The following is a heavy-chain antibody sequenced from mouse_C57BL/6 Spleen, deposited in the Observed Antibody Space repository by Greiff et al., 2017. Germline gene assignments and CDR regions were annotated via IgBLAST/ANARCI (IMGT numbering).Heavy chain of an antibody. CDR3: AGDYDYDGYFDY. J-gene: IGHJ2*01. CDR2: IYPGDGDT. CDR1: GYAFSSSW. V-gene: IGHV1-82*01. Sequence: QVQLQQSGPELVKPGASVKISCKASGYAFSSSWMNWVKQRPGKGLEWIGRIYPGDGDTNYNGKFKGKATLTADKSSSTAYMQLSSLTSEDSAVYFCAGDYDYDGYFDYWGQGTTLTVSS. D-gene: IGHD2-4*01.